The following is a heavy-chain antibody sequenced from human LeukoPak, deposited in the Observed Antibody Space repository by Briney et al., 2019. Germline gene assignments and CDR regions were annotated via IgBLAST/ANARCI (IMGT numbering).Heavy chain of an antibody. Sequence: ASVKVSCKASGYTFTSYGISWVRQAPGQGLEWMGWISAYNGNTNYAQKLQGRVTMTTDTSTSTAYMELSSLRSEDTAVYYCAVGPTYYYDSSGYYRAFDIWGQGTMVTVSS. CDR2: ISAYNGNT. J-gene: IGHJ3*02. CDR3: AVGPTYYYDSSGYYRAFDI. D-gene: IGHD3-22*01. V-gene: IGHV1-18*01. CDR1: GYTFTSYG.